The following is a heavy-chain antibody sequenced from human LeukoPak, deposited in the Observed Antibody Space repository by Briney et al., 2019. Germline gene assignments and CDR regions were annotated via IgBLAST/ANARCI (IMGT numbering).Heavy chain of an antibody. V-gene: IGHV4-59*12. CDR2: IYYSGST. Sequence: SETLSLTCTVSGGSISSYYWSWIRQPPGKGLEWIGYIYYSGSTNYNPSLKSRVTISVDTSKNQFSLKLSSVTAADTAVYYCARAPRGRLRYYYYYMDVWGKGTTVTVSS. CDR3: ARAPRGRLRYYYYYMDV. CDR1: GGSISSYY. D-gene: IGHD5-12*01. J-gene: IGHJ6*03.